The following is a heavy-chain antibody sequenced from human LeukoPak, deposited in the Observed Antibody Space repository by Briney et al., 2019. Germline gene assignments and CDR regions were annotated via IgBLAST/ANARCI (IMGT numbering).Heavy chain of an antibody. CDR1: GGSISSGGYY. J-gene: IGHJ6*04. D-gene: IGHD6-13*01. CDR3: AREFPRDSSMGV. CDR2: IYYSGST. V-gene: IGHV4-31*03. Sequence: SETLSLTCTVSGGSISSGGYYWSWIRQHPGKGLEWIGYIYYSGSTYYNPSLKSRVTISVDTSKNQFSLKLSSVTAADTAVYYCAREFPRDSSMGVWGKGTTVTVSS.